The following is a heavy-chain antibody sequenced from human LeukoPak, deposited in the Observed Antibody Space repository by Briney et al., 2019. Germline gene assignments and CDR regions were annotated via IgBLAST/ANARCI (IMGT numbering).Heavy chain of an antibody. CDR3: ARDLPYCSGGSCYSALDY. D-gene: IGHD2-15*01. J-gene: IGHJ4*02. Sequence: GGSLRLSCAASGFTFSSYWMSWVRQAPGKGLEWVANIKQDGSEKYYVDSAKGRFTISRDNAKNSLYLQMNSLRAEDTAVYYCARDLPYCSGGSCYSALDYWGQGTLVTVSS. CDR2: IKQDGSEK. CDR1: GFTFSSYW. V-gene: IGHV3-7*01.